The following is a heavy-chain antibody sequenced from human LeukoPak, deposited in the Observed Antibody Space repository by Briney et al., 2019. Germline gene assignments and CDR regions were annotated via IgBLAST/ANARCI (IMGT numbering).Heavy chain of an antibody. Sequence: AGGSLRLSCADSGFTASSYYMTWVRQAPGKGLEWVSVIYSGGTTHTADSVKGRFTVSRDISKNMLYLQMNNLRAEDTAVYYCARGRQQLDYWGQGTLVTVSS. CDR3: ARGRQQLDY. V-gene: IGHV3-53*01. D-gene: IGHD6-13*01. CDR1: GFTASSYY. J-gene: IGHJ4*02. CDR2: IYSGGTT.